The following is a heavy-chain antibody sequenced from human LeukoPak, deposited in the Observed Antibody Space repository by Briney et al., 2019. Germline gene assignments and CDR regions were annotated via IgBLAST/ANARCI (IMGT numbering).Heavy chain of an antibody. CDR2: IIPIFGTA. V-gene: IGHV1-69*05. CDR1: GGTFSSYA. Sequence: RASVKVSCKASGGTFSSYAISWVRQAPGQGLEWMGGIIPIFGTANYAQKFQGRVTITTDESTSTAYMEPSSLRSEDTAVYYCARSPFRFLEWLSAAYFDYWGQGTLVTVSS. J-gene: IGHJ4*02. CDR3: ARSPFRFLEWLSAAYFDY. D-gene: IGHD3-3*01.